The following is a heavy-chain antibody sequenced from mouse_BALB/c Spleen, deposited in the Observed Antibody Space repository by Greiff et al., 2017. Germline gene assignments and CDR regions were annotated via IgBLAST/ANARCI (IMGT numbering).Heavy chain of an antibody. Sequence: QVQLQQSGAELARPGASVKLSCKASGYTFTSYWMQWVKQRPGQGLEWIGAIYPGDGDTRYTQKFKGKATLTADKSSSTAYMQLSSLASEDSAVYYCARDHAGYAMDYWGQGTSVTVSS. CDR1: GYTFTSYW. V-gene: IGHV1-87*01. CDR3: ARDHAGYAMDY. J-gene: IGHJ4*01. CDR2: IYPGDGDT.